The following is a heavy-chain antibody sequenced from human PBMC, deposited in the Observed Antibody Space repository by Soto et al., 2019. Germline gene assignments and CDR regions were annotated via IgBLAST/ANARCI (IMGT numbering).Heavy chain of an antibody. J-gene: IGHJ5*02. D-gene: IGHD3-22*01. CDR3: TTDPKRGSGGYYYLA. CDR2: LKSKTDGGTT. CDR1: GFPFSNYF. V-gene: IGHV3-15*07. Sequence: GGSLTLSCAASGFPFSNYFMNWVRQAPGKGLEWVGRLKSKTDGGTTDYAAPVKGRFTISRDDSENTLFLQMNSLTTEDTAVYYCTTDPKRGSGGYYYLAWGQGTLVTVSS.